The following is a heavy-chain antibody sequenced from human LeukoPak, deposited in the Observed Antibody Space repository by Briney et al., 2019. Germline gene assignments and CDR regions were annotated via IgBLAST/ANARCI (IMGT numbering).Heavy chain of an antibody. CDR3: ARFMTTVVTPSGY. J-gene: IGHJ4*02. D-gene: IGHD4-23*01. Sequence: SETLSLTCTVSGYSISSGYYWGWIRQPPGKGLEWIESIYHSGSTYYNPSLKSRVTISVDTSKNQFSLKLSSVTAADTAVYYCARFMTTVVTPSGYWGQGTLVTVSS. CDR1: GYSISSGYY. CDR2: IYHSGST. V-gene: IGHV4-38-2*02.